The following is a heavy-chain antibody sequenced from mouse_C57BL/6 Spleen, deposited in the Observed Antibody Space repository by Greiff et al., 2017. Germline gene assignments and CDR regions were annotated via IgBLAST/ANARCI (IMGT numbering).Heavy chain of an antibody. V-gene: IGHV1-55*01. CDR3: ARRCEGYFDY. CDR1: GYTFTSYW. J-gene: IGHJ2*01. Sequence: QVHVKQPGAELVKPGASVKMSCKASGYTFTSYWITWVKQRPGQGLEWIGDIYPGSGSTNYNEKFKSKATLTVDTSSSTAYMQLSSLTSEDSAVYYCARRCEGYFDYWGQGTTLTVSS. CDR2: IYPGSGST.